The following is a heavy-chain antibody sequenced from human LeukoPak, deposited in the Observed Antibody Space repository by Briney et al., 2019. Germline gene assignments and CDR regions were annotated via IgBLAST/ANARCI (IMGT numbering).Heavy chain of an antibody. CDR1: GDSVSSTSAT. CDR3: ARGGPGFDY. D-gene: IGHD3-16*01. V-gene: IGHV6-1*01. CDR2: TYYRSKWNN. J-gene: IGHJ4*02. Sequence: SQTLSLTCAISGDSVSSTSATWNWIRQSPSRGLQWLGRTYYRSKWNNDSADSVKSRMTVNPDTFKNQFSLQLNSVTPEDAGVYYCARGGPGFDYRGQGTLVTVSS.